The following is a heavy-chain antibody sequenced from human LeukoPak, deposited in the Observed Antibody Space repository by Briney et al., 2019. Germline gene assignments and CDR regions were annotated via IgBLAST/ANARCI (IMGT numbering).Heavy chain of an antibody. CDR2: IRYDGSNK. D-gene: IGHD3-3*01. V-gene: IGHV3-30*02. CDR3: SKDLYDFWSGSFCDY. CDR1: GFTFSTYG. J-gene: IGHJ4*02. Sequence: GGSLRLSCTASGFTFSTYGMHWVRLAPGKGLEWVAFIRYDGSNKYYADSVKGRFTISRDNSKNTLYLQMNSLRAEDTAVYYCSKDLYDFWSGSFCDYWGQGTLVTVSS.